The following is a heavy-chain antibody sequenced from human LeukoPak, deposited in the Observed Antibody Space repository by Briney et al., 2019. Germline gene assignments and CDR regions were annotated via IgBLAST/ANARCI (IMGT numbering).Heavy chain of an antibody. V-gene: IGHV4-38-2*02. J-gene: IGHJ4*02. D-gene: IGHD6-19*01. CDR2: MYHRGTT. Sequence: SETLSLTCTVSGGSISSGYYWGWIRQPPGKGLEWIGSMYHRGTTYYNPSLKSRVTTSVDTSKNQFSLKLSSVTAADTAVYYCARELGYSSGWYLDYWGQGTLVTVSS. CDR1: GGSISSGYY. CDR3: ARELGYSSGWYLDY.